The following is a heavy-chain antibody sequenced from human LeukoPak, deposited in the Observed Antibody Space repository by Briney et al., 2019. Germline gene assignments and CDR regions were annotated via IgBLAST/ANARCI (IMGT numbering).Heavy chain of an antibody. J-gene: IGHJ6*03. Sequence: SETLSLTCTVSGGSISSYYWSWIRQPPGKGLEWIGYIYTSGSTNYNPSLKSRVTISVDTSKNQFSLKLSSVTAADTAVYYCARGHSSSWYYSNYYYYYMDVWGKGTTVTVPS. D-gene: IGHD6-13*01. CDR1: GGSISSYY. CDR2: IYTSGST. V-gene: IGHV4-4*09. CDR3: ARGHSSSWYYSNYYYYYMDV.